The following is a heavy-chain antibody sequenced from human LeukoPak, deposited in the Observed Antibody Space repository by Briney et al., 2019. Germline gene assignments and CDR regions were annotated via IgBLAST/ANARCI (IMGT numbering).Heavy chain of an antibody. V-gene: IGHV3-7*01. D-gene: IGHD1-14*01. CDR2: IRQDGDQT. CDR1: GFTFSAYW. J-gene: IGHJ4*02. CDR3: AKDLASTGALDL. Sequence: GGSLRLSCAASGFTFSAYWMLWVRQAPGKGQEWLADIRQDGDQTYYADSVKGRFTISRDNAKNSLYLQLNSLRAEDTAVYYCAKDLASTGALDLWGQGTLVTVSS.